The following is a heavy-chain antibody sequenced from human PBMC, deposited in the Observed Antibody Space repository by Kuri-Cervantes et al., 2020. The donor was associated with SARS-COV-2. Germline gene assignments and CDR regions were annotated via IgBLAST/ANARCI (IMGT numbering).Heavy chain of an antibody. CDR1: GFIFSSYS. D-gene: IGHD1-26*01. CDR3: AKDRRWVGAEKYYFDY. CDR2: ISGSGGST. J-gene: IGHJ4*02. Sequence: GESLMISCAASGFIFSSYSMNWVRQAPGKGLEWVSAISGSGGSTYYADSVKGRFTISRDNSKNTLYLQMNSLRAEDTAVYYCAKDRRWVGAEKYYFDYWGQGTLVTVSS. V-gene: IGHV3-23*01.